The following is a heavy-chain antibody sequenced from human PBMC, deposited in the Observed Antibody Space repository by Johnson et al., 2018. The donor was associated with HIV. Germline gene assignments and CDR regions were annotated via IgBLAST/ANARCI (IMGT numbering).Heavy chain of an antibody. CDR2: IKQDGSEK. Sequence: VQLVESGGGLVQPGGSLRLSCAASGFIVSSKYMTWFRQAPGKGLEWVANIKQDGSEKYYVDSVKGRFTISRDNAKNSLYLQMNSLRAEDTAVYYCAKDVGGWELVLDAFDIWGQGTMDTVSS. CDR1: GFIVSSKY. J-gene: IGHJ3*02. V-gene: IGHV3-7*01. CDR3: AKDVGGWELVLDAFDI. D-gene: IGHD1-26*01.